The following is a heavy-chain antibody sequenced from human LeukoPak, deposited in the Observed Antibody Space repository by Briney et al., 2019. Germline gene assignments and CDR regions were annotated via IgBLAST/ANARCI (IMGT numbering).Heavy chain of an antibody. CDR2: IVETGTST. CDR1: GFTFSSYW. Sequence: PGGSLRLSCAAAGFTFSSYWMHWVRQVPGEGLVWVSRIVETGTSTSYADSVKGRFTISRDNAKNTLYLQMNSLRAEDTGVYYCARGSSTFGDYWGQGILVTVSS. D-gene: IGHD6-13*01. CDR3: ARGSSTFGDY. V-gene: IGHV3-74*01. J-gene: IGHJ4*02.